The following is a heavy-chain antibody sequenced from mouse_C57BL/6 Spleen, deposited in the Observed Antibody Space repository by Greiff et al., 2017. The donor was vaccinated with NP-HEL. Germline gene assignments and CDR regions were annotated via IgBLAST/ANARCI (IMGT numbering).Heavy chain of an antibody. J-gene: IGHJ4*01. CDR2: INPSNGGT. V-gene: IGHV1-53*01. D-gene: IGHD1-1*01. CDR3: AREENLLYAMDY. CDR1: GYTFTSYW. Sequence: LQPGTELVKPGASVKLSCKASGYTFTSYWMHWVKQRPGQGLEWIGNINPSNGGTNYNEKFKSKATLTVDKSSSTAYMQLSSLTSEDSAVYYCAREENLLYAMDYWGQGTSVTVSS.